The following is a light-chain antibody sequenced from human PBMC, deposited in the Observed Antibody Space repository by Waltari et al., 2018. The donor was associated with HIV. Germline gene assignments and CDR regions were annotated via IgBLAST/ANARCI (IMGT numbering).Light chain of an antibody. J-gene: IGLJ3*02. CDR2: YKSDSDK. Sequence: QAVLTQPSSLSASPGASASLTCTLRSGLNVGTYPKNWSQHTPGSPPQYLLRYKSDSDKQQGSGVPSRFSGSKDASANAGILLISGLQSEDEADYYCMIWYSSAGVFGGGTKLTVL. CDR1: SGLNVGTYP. CDR3: MIWYSSAGV. V-gene: IGLV5-45*02.